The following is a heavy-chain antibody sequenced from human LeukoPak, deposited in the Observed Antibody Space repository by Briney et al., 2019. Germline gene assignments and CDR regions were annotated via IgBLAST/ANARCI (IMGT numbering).Heavy chain of an antibody. V-gene: IGHV1-18*01. Sequence: ASVKVSCKASGYTFTSYGISWVRQAPGQGLEWMGWISAYNGNTNYAQKLQGRVTMTTDTSTSTAYMELRSLRSDDTAVYYRARESMSGYDRPNHYYYYYMDVWGKGTTVTVSS. CDR3: ARESMSGYDRPNHYYYYYMDV. CDR2: ISAYNGNT. D-gene: IGHD5-12*01. J-gene: IGHJ6*03. CDR1: GYTFTSYG.